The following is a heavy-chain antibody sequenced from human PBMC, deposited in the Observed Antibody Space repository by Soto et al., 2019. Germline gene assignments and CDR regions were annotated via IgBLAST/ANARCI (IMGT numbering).Heavy chain of an antibody. Sequence: QVQLVQSGAEEKKPGASVKVSCKASGYTFSSYAIHWFRQAPGQGLEWMGWINAGNGNTKYSQKFQGRVTITRDTSASTAYMELNSLRSEDTAVYYCARVDGTYWGQGTLVTVSS. D-gene: IGHD1-26*01. CDR2: INAGNGNT. V-gene: IGHV1-3*05. CDR1: GYTFSSYA. J-gene: IGHJ4*02. CDR3: ARVDGTY.